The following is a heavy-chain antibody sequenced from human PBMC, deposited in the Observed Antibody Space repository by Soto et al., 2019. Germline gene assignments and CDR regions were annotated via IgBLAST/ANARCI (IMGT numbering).Heavy chain of an antibody. D-gene: IGHD3-3*01. J-gene: IGHJ6*02. V-gene: IGHV5-51*01. CDR1: GYDFTNYW. Sequence: PGESLKISCKCSGYDFTNYWIGGVRQMPGKGLEWMGIIYPGDSDTRYSPSFQGQVTISADKSISSAYLHWSNLRASDTATYYCARTFGVGSPYYYYGMDVWGQGTTVTVSS. CDR2: IYPGDSDT. CDR3: ARTFGVGSPYYYYGMDV.